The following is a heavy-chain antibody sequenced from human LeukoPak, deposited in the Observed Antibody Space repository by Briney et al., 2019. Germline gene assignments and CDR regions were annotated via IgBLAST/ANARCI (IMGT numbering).Heavy chain of an antibody. CDR2: ISYDGSNK. CDR3: AKDLGFLEWLFDY. CDR1: GFTFSSYG. D-gene: IGHD3-3*01. V-gene: IGHV3-30*18. Sequence: PGRSLRLSCAASGFTFSSYGMHWVRQAPGKGLEWVAVISYDGSNKYYADSVKGRFTISRDNSKNTLYLQMNSPRAEDTAVYYCAKDLGFLEWLFDYWGQGTLVTVSS. J-gene: IGHJ4*02.